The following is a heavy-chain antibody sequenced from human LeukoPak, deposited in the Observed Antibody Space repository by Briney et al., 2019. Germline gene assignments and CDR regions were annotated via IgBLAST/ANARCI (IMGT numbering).Heavy chain of an antibody. CDR2: IYYSGST. Sequence: SETLSLTCTVSGGSISSSSYYWGWIRQPPGKGLEWIGSIYYSGSTYYNPSLKSRVTISVDTSKTQFSLKLSSVTAADTAVYYCARLASGSYYIPLMDYWGQGTLVTVSS. J-gene: IGHJ4*02. CDR1: GGSISSSSYY. CDR3: ARLASGSYYIPLMDY. D-gene: IGHD3-10*01. V-gene: IGHV4-39*01.